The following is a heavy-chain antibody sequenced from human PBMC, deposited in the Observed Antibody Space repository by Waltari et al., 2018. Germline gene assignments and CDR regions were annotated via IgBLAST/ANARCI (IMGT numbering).Heavy chain of an antibody. V-gene: IGHV3-49*04. Sequence: EVQLVESGGGLVQPGRSLRLSCTASGFTFGDYAMSWVRQATGKGLEWVGFIRSKAYGGTTEYASSVKGRVTISSDDSKSIAYLQMNSLKTEDTAVYYCTRDSPSSGLYWGQGTLVTVSS. CDR1: GFTFGDYA. J-gene: IGHJ4*02. CDR3: TRDSPSSGLY. CDR2: IRSKAYGGTT. D-gene: IGHD6-6*01.